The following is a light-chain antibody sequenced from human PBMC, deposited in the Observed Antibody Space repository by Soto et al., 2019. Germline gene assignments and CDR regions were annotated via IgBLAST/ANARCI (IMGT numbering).Light chain of an antibody. CDR3: SSYTTRIAVI. V-gene: IGLV2-14*01. CDR2: DVS. J-gene: IGLJ2*01. CDR1: SSDVGGFKY. Sequence: QSVLTQPASVSGSPGQSITISCTGSSSDVGGFKYVSWYQQHPGKAPKLLIYDVSNRPSGVSNRISGSKSGNTASLTISGLQAEDEADYYCSSYTTRIAVIFGGGTKLTVL.